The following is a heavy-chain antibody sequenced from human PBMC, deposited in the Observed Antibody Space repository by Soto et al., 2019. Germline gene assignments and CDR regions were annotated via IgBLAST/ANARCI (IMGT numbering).Heavy chain of an antibody. Sequence: EVQLVESGGGLVQPGGSLRLSCAASGFTVSSNYMSWVRQAPGKGPEWVSVIYSGGSTYYADSVKGRLTISRDNSKNTLYLQMNSLRVEDTAVYYCARDRASSGSPGYYLDYWGQGTLVTVSS. D-gene: IGHD6-19*01. CDR3: ARDRASSGSPGYYLDY. CDR1: GFTVSSNY. J-gene: IGHJ4*02. V-gene: IGHV3-66*01. CDR2: IYSGGST.